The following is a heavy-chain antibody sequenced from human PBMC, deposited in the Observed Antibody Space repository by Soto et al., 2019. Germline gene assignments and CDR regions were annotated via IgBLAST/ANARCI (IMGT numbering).Heavy chain of an antibody. D-gene: IGHD3-9*01. CDR2: ISAYNGNT. CDR3: ARGPKNYDILTGYYY. Sequence: ASVQVSCKASGYTFTSYGISWVRQAPGQGLEWMGWISAYNGNTNYAQKLQGRVTMTTDTSTSTAYMELRSLRSDDTAVYYCARGPKNYDILTGYYYWGQGTLVTVSS. CDR1: GYTFTSYG. J-gene: IGHJ4*02. V-gene: IGHV1-18*01.